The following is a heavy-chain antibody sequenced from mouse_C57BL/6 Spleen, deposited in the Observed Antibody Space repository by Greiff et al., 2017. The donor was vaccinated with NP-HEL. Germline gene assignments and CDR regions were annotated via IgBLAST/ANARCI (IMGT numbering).Heavy chain of an antibody. Sequence: QVQLQQSGPELVKPGASVKISCKASGYAFSSSWMNWVKQRPGKGLEWIGRIYPGDGDTNYNGKFKGKATLTADESSSTAYMQLSSQTSEDSAVYFCARSEGRETQATYAYWGQGTLVTVSA. J-gene: IGHJ3*01. D-gene: IGHD3-2*02. CDR3: ARSEGRETQATYAY. CDR2: IYPGDGDT. CDR1: GYAFSSSW. V-gene: IGHV1-82*01.